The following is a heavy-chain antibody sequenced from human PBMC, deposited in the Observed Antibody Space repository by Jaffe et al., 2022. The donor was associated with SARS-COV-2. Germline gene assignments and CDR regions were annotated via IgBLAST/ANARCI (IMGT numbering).Heavy chain of an antibody. D-gene: IGHD2-8*01. V-gene: IGHV1-3*01. J-gene: IGHJ4*02. Sequence: QVQLVQSGAEVKKPGASVKVSCKASGYTFTSYAMHWVRQAPGQRLEWMGWINAGNGNTKYSQKFQGRVTITRDTSASTAYMELSSLRSEDTAVYYCARGGYCTNGVCYTAAFGYWGQGTLVTVSS. CDR2: INAGNGNT. CDR1: GYTFTSYA. CDR3: ARGGYCTNGVCYTAAFGY.